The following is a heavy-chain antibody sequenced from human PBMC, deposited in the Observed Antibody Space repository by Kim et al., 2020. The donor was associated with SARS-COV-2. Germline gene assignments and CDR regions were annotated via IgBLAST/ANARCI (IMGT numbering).Heavy chain of an antibody. Sequence: GESLKISCKGSGYSFTSYWIGWVRQMPGKGLEWMGIIYPGDSDTRYSPSFQGQVTIPADKSISTAYLQWSSLKASDTAMYYCARRGDAAHWYYGMDVWGQGTTVTVSS. V-gene: IGHV5-51*01. CDR2: IYPGDSDT. J-gene: IGHJ6*02. CDR1: GYSFTSYW. CDR3: ARRGDAAHWYYGMDV. D-gene: IGHD2-21*02.